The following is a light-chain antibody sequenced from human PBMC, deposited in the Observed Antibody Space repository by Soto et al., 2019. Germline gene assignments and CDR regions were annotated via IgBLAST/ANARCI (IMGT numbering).Light chain of an antibody. CDR3: QQSYSMPPWT. CDR2: AIS. V-gene: IGKV1-39*01. Sequence: DIQMTQSPSSLSASVGDSVTISCRAGQTINTYLNWYQQKPGQAPKVLIFAISTLQPGVPSRFRGSGSGTEFSLTISSLHPEDAATYYCQQSYSMPPWTFDQGTKVQIK. CDR1: QTINTY. J-gene: IGKJ1*01.